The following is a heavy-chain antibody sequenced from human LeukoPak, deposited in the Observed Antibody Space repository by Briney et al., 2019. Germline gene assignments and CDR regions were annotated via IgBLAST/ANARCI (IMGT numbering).Heavy chain of an antibody. V-gene: IGHV3-30*02. CDR3: ARSCSGGSCFPDS. CDR1: GFTLNSYW. D-gene: IGHD2-15*01. CDR2: IRYDGSNK. J-gene: IGHJ4*02. Sequence: GGSLRLSCAASGFTLNSYWMSWVRQAPGKGLDWVAFIRYDGSNKNYADSVKGRFTISRDNSKNTLYLQMNSLRAEDTAVYYCARSCSGGSCFPDSWGQGTLVTVSS.